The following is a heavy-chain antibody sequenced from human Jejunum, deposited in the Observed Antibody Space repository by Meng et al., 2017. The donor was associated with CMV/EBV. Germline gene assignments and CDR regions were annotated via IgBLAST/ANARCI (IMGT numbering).Heavy chain of an antibody. CDR2: IYGSGSTT. J-gene: IGHJ4*02. Sequence: GFTFSTYAMNWGRQAPGKGLEWVSIIYGSGSTTIYAASVQGRFTISRDNSRNVVYLQMNSLRADDSGIYYCVKDRTPDGLFEFDFWGQGTPVTVSS. V-gene: IGHV3-23*03. CDR1: GFTFSTYA. D-gene: IGHD1-14*01. CDR3: VKDRTPDGLFEFDF.